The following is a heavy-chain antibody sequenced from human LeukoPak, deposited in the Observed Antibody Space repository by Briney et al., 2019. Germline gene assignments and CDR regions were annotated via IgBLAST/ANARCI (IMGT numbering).Heavy chain of an antibody. CDR2: INHSGST. J-gene: IGHJ4*02. CDR1: GGSFSGYY. D-gene: IGHD3-22*01. V-gene: IGHV4-34*01. Sequence: PSETLSLTCAVYGGSFSGYYWSWIRQPPGKGLEWIGEINHSGSTNYNPSLKSRVTISVDTSKNQFSLKLSSVTAADTVVYYCARGQEYYYDSSGYYADYWGQGALVTVSS. CDR3: ARGQEYYYDSSGYYADY.